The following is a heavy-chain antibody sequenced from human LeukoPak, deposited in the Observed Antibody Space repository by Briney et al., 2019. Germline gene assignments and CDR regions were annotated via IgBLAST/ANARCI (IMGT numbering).Heavy chain of an antibody. CDR1: GLTLSGYW. V-gene: IGHV3-74*01. D-gene: IGHD2-21*01. CDR3: ARYVVASACFDS. Sequence: GGSLRLSCAASGLTLSGYWMHWVRQAPGEGLVWVSRMNSDGTITTYADSVRGRFTIPRDNAKNTLYLQMSSLRAEDTAVYYCARYVVASACFDSWGQGTPVTVSS. J-gene: IGHJ4*02. CDR2: MNSDGTIT.